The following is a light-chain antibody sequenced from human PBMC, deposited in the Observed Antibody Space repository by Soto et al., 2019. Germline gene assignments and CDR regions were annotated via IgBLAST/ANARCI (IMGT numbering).Light chain of an antibody. Sequence: DIVMTQSPDSLAVSLGERATINCKSSQSVLNSSNKKNYLAWYQQKAGQPPKLLIYWASTRESGVPDRFSGSGSGTDFTLTISSLQAEDVAVYFCQQYYSTLTFGGGTKVEIK. CDR3: QQYYSTLT. CDR1: QSVLNSSNKKNY. CDR2: WAS. J-gene: IGKJ4*01. V-gene: IGKV4-1*01.